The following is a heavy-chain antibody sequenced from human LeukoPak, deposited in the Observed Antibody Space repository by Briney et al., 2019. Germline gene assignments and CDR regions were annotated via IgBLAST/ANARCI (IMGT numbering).Heavy chain of an antibody. CDR2: IYYSGST. J-gene: IGHJ4*02. Sequence: PSETLSLTCTVSGGSISSSSYYWGWIRQPPGKGLEWIGSIYYSGSTYYNPSLKSRVTIPVDTSKNQFSLKLSSVTAADTAVYYCARKSALIAASPYFDYWGQGTLVTVSS. D-gene: IGHD6-6*01. CDR3: ARKSALIAASPYFDY. CDR1: GGSISSSSYY. V-gene: IGHV4-39*01.